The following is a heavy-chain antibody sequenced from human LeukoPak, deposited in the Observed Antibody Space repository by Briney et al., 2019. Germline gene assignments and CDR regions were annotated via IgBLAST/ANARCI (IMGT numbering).Heavy chain of an antibody. CDR1: GYTFTGYY. CDR3: ARVPEYYYDSSETTGDAFDI. Sequence: ASVKVSCKASGYTFTGYYMHWVRQAPGQGLEWMGRISPNSGGTNYAQKFQGRVTMTRDTSISTAYMELSRLRSDDTAVYYCARVPEYYYDSSETTGDAFDIWGQGTMVTVSS. V-gene: IGHV1-2*06. J-gene: IGHJ3*02. D-gene: IGHD3-22*01. CDR2: ISPNSGGT.